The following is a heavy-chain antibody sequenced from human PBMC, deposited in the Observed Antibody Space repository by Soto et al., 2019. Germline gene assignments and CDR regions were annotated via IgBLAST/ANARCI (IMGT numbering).Heavy chain of an antibody. Sequence: EVHLLESGGGLVQPGGSLRLSCAASGFTFSSYAMAWVRQAPGEGLEWVSFIGGSGSYTYYADSVKGRFTVSRDNFKSTLYLQMNSLRAEDTAVYYCAKDNLAPSSRGWEIRFDPWGQGTLVTVSS. V-gene: IGHV3-23*01. J-gene: IGHJ5*02. D-gene: IGHD6-19*01. CDR2: IGGSGSYT. CDR3: AKDNLAPSSRGWEIRFDP. CDR1: GFTFSSYA.